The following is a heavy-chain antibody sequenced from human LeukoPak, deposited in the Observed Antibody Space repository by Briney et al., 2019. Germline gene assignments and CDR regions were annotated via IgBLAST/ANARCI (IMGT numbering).Heavy chain of an antibody. J-gene: IGHJ4*02. D-gene: IGHD3-10*01. Sequence: GGSLRLSCAASGFTFSTYAMSWVRQAPGKGLEWVSAISTGGGSTYYAGSVKGRFTISRGNSKNTLYLQMNSLRAEDTATYYCVKGGAGSLWGQGTLVTVSS. V-gene: IGHV3-23*01. CDR2: ISTGGGST. CDR1: GFTFSTYA. CDR3: VKGGAGSL.